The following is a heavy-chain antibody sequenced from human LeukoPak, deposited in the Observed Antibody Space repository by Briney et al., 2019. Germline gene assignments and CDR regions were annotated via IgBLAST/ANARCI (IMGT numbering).Heavy chain of an antibody. D-gene: IGHD2-8*01. J-gene: IGHJ3*02. V-gene: IGHV3-21*01. CDR3: ARPNLYSTSLDAFDI. Sequence: GGSLRLSCAASGFTFSSYVMNWVRQAPGKGLEWVSSISSSSSYIYYADSVKGRFTISRDNAKNSLYLQVNSLRAEDTAVYYCARPNLYSTSLDAFDIWGQGTMVTVSS. CDR1: GFTFSSYV. CDR2: ISSSSSYI.